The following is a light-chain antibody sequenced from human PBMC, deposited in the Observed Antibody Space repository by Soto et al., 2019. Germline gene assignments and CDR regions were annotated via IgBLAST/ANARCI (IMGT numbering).Light chain of an antibody. CDR1: QSISSY. CDR2: AAS. J-gene: IGKJ3*01. CDR3: QQSYSTPLT. Sequence: DIQMTQSPSSLSASVGDGVTITCRASQSISSYLNWYQQKPGKAPKLLIYAASSLQSGVPSRFSGSGSGTDFTLTISSLQPEDFATYYCQQSYSTPLTCGPGTKVDIK. V-gene: IGKV1-39*01.